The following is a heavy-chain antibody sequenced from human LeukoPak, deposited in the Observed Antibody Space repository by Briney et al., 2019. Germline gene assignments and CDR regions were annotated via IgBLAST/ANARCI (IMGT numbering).Heavy chain of an antibody. D-gene: IGHD2-2*01. CDR3: AKGGWRYCSSTGCYVPFDY. Sequence: PGGSLRLSCAASGFTFSSHAMHWVRQAPGKGLEWVAVISYDGSNKYYADSVKGRFTISRDNSKNTLYLQMNSLRAEDTAVYYCAKGGWRYCSSTGCYVPFDYWGQGTLVTVSS. J-gene: IGHJ4*02. CDR2: ISYDGSNK. CDR1: GFTFSSHA. V-gene: IGHV3-30*04.